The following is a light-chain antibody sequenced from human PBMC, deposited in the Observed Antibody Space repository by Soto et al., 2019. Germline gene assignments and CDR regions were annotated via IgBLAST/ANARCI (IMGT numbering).Light chain of an antibody. J-gene: IGLJ3*02. Sequence: QSALTQPASVSGSPGKSITISCTVTSSDVGGYNYVSWYQQHPGKAPRLMIYEVSNRPSGVSNRFSGSKSGNTASLTISGLQAEDEADYYCSSYTSGSTWVFGGGNKLTVL. CDR1: SSDVGGYNY. CDR3: SSYTSGSTWV. CDR2: EVS. V-gene: IGLV2-14*01.